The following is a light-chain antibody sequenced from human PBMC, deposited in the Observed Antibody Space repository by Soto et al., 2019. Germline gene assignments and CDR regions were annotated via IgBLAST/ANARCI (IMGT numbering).Light chain of an antibody. CDR1: SYNIGSNY. V-gene: IGLV1-47*01. CDR2: RNN. CDR3: AAWDDSLSGSYV. Sequence: QSVLTQPPSASWTPGQRITISCYGRSYNIGSNYVYWYQQLPGTAPKLLIYRNNQRPSGVPDRFSGSKSGTSASLAISGLRSEDEADYYCAAWDDSLSGSYVFGTGT. J-gene: IGLJ1*01.